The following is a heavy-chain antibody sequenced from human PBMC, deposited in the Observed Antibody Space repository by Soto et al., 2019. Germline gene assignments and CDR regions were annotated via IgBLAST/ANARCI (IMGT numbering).Heavy chain of an antibody. CDR2: INHSGST. CDR3: ARGIAAAGRGRFDY. Sequence: QVQLQQWGAGLLKPSETLSLTCAVYGGSFSGYYWSWIRQPPGKGLEWIGEINHSGSTNYNPSLKSRVTISVDTSKNQFSLKLSSVTAADTAVYYCARGIAAAGRGRFDYWGQGTLVTVS. J-gene: IGHJ4*02. V-gene: IGHV4-34*01. CDR1: GGSFSGYY. D-gene: IGHD6-13*01.